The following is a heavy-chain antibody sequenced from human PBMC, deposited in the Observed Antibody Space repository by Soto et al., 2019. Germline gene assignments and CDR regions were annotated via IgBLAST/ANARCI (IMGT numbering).Heavy chain of an antibody. CDR2: ITEGGTT. CDR1: GDSFSGYF. Sequence: SETLSLTCAVHGDSFSGYFWTWIRQPLGKGLEWIAEITEGGTTNYSPSLKSRVSIAVDSSKRQFSLTLSSVTAADTAMYYCARGEDAMLSQNLDYSSQGSLVTVYS. CDR3: ARGEDAMLSQNLDY. J-gene: IGHJ4*02. V-gene: IGHV4-34*01. D-gene: IGHD2-8*01.